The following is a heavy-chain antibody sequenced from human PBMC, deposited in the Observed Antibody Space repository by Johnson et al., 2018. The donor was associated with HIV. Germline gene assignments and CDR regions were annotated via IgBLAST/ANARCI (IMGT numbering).Heavy chain of an antibody. V-gene: IGHV3-33*01. Sequence: QVQLVESGGGVVQPGRSLRLSCAASGFTFSSYGMHWVRQAPGKGLEWVAVIWYDGSNKYYADSVKGRFTISRDNAKNSLHLQMNSLRADDTAVYYCARKGDAFDIWGQGTMVTVSS. CDR2: IWYDGSNK. CDR1: GFTFSSYG. J-gene: IGHJ3*02. CDR3: ARKGDAFDI.